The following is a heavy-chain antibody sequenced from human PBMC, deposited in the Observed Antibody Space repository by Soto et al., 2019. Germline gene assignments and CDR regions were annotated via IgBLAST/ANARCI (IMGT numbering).Heavy chain of an antibody. D-gene: IGHD3-10*01. CDR3: ARSWFGEAGCFDP. Sequence: SDTLSLTCTVSCCSISSGAYYRSWIRQHPGKGLEWIGYIYYSGSTNYNPSLKSRVTISVDTSKNQFSLKLSSVTAADTAVYYCARSWFGEAGCFDPWGQGTLVTVS. CDR2: IYYSGST. CDR1: CCSISSGAYY. V-gene: IGHV4-61*08. J-gene: IGHJ5*02.